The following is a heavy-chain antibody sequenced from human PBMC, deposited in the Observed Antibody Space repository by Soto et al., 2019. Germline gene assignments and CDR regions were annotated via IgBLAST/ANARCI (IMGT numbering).Heavy chain of an antibody. D-gene: IGHD2-21*02. Sequence: ASVKVSCKASGFTFTDYALHWVRQAPGHRLEWMGWINAGNGNTNYSQKFQGRVTVTRDTSASTVYMELSSLRSEDTAVYYCARVIGYCGADGDCLWYYFDSWGQGILVTVSS. CDR1: GFTFTDYA. V-gene: IGHV1-3*01. CDR2: INAGNGNT. CDR3: ARVIGYCGADGDCLWYYFDS. J-gene: IGHJ4*02.